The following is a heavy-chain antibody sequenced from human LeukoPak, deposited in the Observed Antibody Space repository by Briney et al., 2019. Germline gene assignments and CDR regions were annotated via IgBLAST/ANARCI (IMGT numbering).Heavy chain of an antibody. CDR3: ARDRGYSYGDDFDY. CDR2: IYTSGST. CDR1: GGSISSGSYY. J-gene: IGHJ4*02. Sequence: SQTLSLTCTVSGGSISSGSYYWSWIRQPAGKGLEWIGRIYTSGSTNYNPSLKSRVTISVGTSKNQFSLKLSSVTAADTAVYYCARDRGYSYGDDFDYWGQGTLVTVSS. D-gene: IGHD5-18*01. V-gene: IGHV4-61*02.